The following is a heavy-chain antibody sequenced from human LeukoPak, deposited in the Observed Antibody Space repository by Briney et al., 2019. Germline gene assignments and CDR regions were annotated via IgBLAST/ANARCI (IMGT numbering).Heavy chain of an antibody. CDR2: IIPIFGTA. CDR1: GGTFSSYA. CDR3: ARSPNRLLWFGEI. J-gene: IGHJ4*02. V-gene: IGHV1-69*13. D-gene: IGHD3-10*01. Sequence: ASVKVSCKASGGTFSSYAISWVRQAPGQGLEWMGGIIPIFGTANYAQKFQGRVTITADESTSTAYMELSSLRSEDTAVYYCARSPNRLLWFGEIWGQGTLVTVSS.